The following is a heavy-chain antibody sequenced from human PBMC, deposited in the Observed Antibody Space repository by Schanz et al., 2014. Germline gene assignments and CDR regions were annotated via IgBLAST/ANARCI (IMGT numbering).Heavy chain of an antibody. CDR2: IKQDGSEK. CDR3: ARIYISMVRGAVMASYWYFDL. J-gene: IGHJ2*01. CDR1: GFTFSDYW. D-gene: IGHD3-10*01. V-gene: IGHV3-7*01. Sequence: EVQLVESGGGLVQPGGSLRLSCAASGFTFSDYWMSWVRQAPGKGLEWVANIKQDGSEKYYVDSVKGRFTISRDNAKISLFLQMHSLRAEDTAVYYCARIYISMVRGAVMASYWYFDLWGRGTLVTVSS.